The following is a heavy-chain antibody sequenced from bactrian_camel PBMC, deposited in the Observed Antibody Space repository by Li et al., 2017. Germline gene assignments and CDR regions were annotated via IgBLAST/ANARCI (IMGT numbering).Heavy chain of an antibody. CDR2: IDSDGIT. CDR1: GNTYSPTC. J-gene: IGHJ6*01. Sequence: VQLVESGGGSVQAGGSLNLSCAASGNTYSPTCMGWFRQAPGKEREGDASIDSDGITDYADSVKGRFTISKDNTKNTLYLQMNSLQPEDTAMYYCAADRGGFCYLAYFRSDFGYWGQGTQVTVS. D-gene: IGHD2*01. CDR3: AADRGGFCYLAYFRSDFGY. V-gene: IGHV3S53*01.